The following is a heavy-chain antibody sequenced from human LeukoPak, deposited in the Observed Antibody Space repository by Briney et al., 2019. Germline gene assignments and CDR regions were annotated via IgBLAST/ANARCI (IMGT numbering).Heavy chain of an antibody. CDR2: INSDGSSR. D-gene: IGHD6-13*01. CDR3: ASASSHRIAAGGDY. V-gene: IGHV3-74*01. Sequence: GSLRLSCAASGFTFSNYWVHWVRQGPGEGLVWVSRINSDGSSRNYADSVKGRITISRDNAKNTLYLQMNSLRAEDTAVYYCASASSHRIAAGGDYWGQGTLVTVSS. CDR1: GFTFSNYW. J-gene: IGHJ4*02.